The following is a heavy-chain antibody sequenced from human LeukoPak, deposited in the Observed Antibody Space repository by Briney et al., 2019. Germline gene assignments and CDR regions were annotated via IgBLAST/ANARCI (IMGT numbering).Heavy chain of an antibody. V-gene: IGHV3-48*03. CDR2: ISSSGSTL. J-gene: IGHJ4*02. D-gene: IGHD3-3*01. Sequence: GGSLRLSCAASGFTFSSYEMNWVRQAPGKGLEWVSYISSSGSTLYYADSVKGRFTISRDNAKNSLYLQMNSLRAEDTAVYYCARDSLDFWSGYYFDYWGQGTLVTVSS. CDR1: GFTFSSYE. CDR3: ARDSLDFWSGYYFDY.